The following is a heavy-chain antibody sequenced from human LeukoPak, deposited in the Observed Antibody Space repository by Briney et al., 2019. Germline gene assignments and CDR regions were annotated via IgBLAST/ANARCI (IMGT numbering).Heavy chain of an antibody. J-gene: IGHJ4*02. CDR2: INHSGST. V-gene: IGHV4-34*01. D-gene: IGHD5-24*01. CDR1: GGSFSGYY. Sequence: SETLSLTCAVYGGSFSGYYWSWIRQPPGKGLEWIGEINHSGSTNYNPSLKSRVTISVDTSKNQFSLKLSSVTAADTAVYYCARGRRWLQGDFDYWGQGTPVTVSS. CDR3: ARGRRWLQGDFDY.